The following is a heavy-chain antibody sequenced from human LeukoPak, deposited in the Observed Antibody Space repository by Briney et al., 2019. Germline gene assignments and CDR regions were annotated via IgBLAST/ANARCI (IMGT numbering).Heavy chain of an antibody. J-gene: IGHJ4*02. D-gene: IGHD2-21*02. CDR2: IHNSGST. CDR1: GESISSDY. Sequence: SESLPLTCTVSGESISSDYWSWIRQSPGKGLEWIGYIHNSGSTSYNPSLKSRVTISVHTSKNQFSLKVPSVTAANTAVYYFARQSVVTAFELWGQGTLVTVSS. CDR3: ARQSVVTAFEL. V-gene: IGHV4-59*01.